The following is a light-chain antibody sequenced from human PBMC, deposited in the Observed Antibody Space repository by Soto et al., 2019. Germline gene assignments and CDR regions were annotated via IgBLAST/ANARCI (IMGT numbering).Light chain of an antibody. CDR1: SSNLGAGYD. V-gene: IGLV1-40*01. CDR2: GNR. J-gene: IGLJ1*01. CDR3: SSFTSRFTFV. Sequence: QSVLTQPPSVSGAPGQRVTLSCTGNSSNLGAGYDVHWYQQLPGAAPKLVIFGNRNRPSGVPERFSGSKSGNTASLTISGLQAEDEADYYCSSFTSRFTFVFGTGTKLTVL.